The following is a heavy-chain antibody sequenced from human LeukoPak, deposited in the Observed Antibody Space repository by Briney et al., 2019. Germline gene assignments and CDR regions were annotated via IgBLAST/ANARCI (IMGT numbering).Heavy chain of an antibody. CDR1: GFTLSNYP. D-gene: IGHD3-10*01. CDR2: IGEEKSGSWT. CDR3: AKHLWRDLLWSGEGYYFGY. V-gene: IGHV3-23*01. J-gene: IGHJ4*02. Sequence: GGSLILSCGASGFTLSNYPMGWVRQAPVKGLEWLSAIGEEKSGSWTKSADSVKGRFTISRDNSKNTLYLQMNSLRAEDTAVYYCAKHLWRDLLWSGEGYYFGYWGQGTLVTVSS.